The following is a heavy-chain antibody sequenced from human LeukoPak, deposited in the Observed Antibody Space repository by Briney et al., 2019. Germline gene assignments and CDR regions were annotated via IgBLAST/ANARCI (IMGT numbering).Heavy chain of an antibody. V-gene: IGHV4-4*07. CDR2: IFTSGST. CDR1: GASFSNYY. D-gene: IGHD6-6*01. J-gene: IGHJ6*03. CDR3: ASIAARPGYYYYYMDV. Sequence: PSETLSLTCTVSGASFSNYYWSWIRQPAGKGLEWIGRIFTSGSTNYNPSLKSRVTMSVDTSENQFSLKLSSVTAADTAVYYCASIAARPGYYYYYMDVWGKGTTVTVSS.